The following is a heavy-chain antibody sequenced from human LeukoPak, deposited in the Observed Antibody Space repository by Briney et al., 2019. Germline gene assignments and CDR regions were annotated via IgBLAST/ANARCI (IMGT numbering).Heavy chain of an antibody. J-gene: IGHJ5*02. CDR2: IRAELDGGTT. CDR1: GFVFGDFV. D-gene: IGHD5-24*01. CDR3: TRGFMAS. Sequence: GGSLRLSCAASGFVFGDFVITWVRQAPGRGLECVGFIRAELDGGTTEYAASLEGRFTISRDDSKGIAYLQMNSPEIDDTAIYFCTRGFMASWGQGTLVTVSS. V-gene: IGHV3-49*04.